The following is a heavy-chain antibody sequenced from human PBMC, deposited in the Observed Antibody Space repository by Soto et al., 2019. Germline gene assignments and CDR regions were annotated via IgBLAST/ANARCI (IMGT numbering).Heavy chain of an antibody. J-gene: IGHJ4*02. Sequence: PSETLSLTCTVSGGSISSYYWSWIRQPPGKGLEWIGYIYYSGSTYYNPSLKGRVTISVDTSKNQFSLKLSSVTAADTAVYYCARAPRGNYGYPSYFDYWGQGTLVTSPQ. CDR2: IYYSGST. V-gene: IGHV4-59*01. CDR1: GGSISSYY. CDR3: ARAPRGNYGYPSYFDY. D-gene: IGHD3-10*01.